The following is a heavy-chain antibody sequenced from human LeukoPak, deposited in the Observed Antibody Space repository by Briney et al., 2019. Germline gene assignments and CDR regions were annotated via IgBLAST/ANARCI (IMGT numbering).Heavy chain of an antibody. V-gene: IGHV1-18*04. CDR2: ISAYNGNT. Sequence: ASVKVSCKASGYTFTGYYMHWVRQAPGQGLEWMGWISAYNGNTNYAQKLQGRVTMTTDTSTSTAYMELRSLRSDDTAVYYCARTIPYGSGRDLDAFDIWGQGTMVTVSS. CDR3: ARTIPYGSGRDLDAFDI. J-gene: IGHJ3*02. CDR1: GYTFTGYY. D-gene: IGHD3-10*01.